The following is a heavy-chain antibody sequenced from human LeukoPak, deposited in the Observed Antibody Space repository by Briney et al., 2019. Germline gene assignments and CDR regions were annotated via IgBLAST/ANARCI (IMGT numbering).Heavy chain of an antibody. CDR3: ARDKVVGATYFDY. CDR2: ISSSGSTI. J-gene: IGHJ4*02. Sequence: GGSLRLSCAASGFTFSDYYMSWIRQAPGKGLEWVSYISSSGSTIYYADSVKGRFTISRDNAKNALYLQMNSLRAEDTAVYYCARDKVVGATYFDYWGQGTLVTVSS. CDR1: GFTFSDYY. D-gene: IGHD1-26*01. V-gene: IGHV3-11*04.